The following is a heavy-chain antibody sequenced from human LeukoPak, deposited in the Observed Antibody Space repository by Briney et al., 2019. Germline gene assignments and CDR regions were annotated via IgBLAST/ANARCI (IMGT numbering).Heavy chain of an antibody. J-gene: IGHJ5*02. CDR3: ARDLGLADNWFDP. V-gene: IGHV1-69*05. CDR2: IIPIFGTA. D-gene: IGHD3/OR15-3a*01. Sequence: ASVKVSCKASGGTFSSYAISWVRQAPGQGLEWIGRIIPIFGTANYAQKFQGRVTITTDESTSTAYMELSSLRSEDTAVYYCARDLGLADNWFDPWGQGTLVTVSS. CDR1: GGTFSSYA.